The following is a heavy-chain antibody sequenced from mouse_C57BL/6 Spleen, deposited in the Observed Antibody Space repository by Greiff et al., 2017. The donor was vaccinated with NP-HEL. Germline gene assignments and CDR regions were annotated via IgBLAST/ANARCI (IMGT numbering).Heavy chain of an antibody. Sequence: VQLQQPGAELVMPGASVKLSCKASGYTFTSYWMHWVKQRPGQGLEWIGEIDPSDSYTNYNQKFKGKSTLTVDKSSSTAYMQLSSLTSEDSAVYYCARYGYGGGGFDYWGQGTTRTVSS. D-gene: IGHD2-2*01. V-gene: IGHV1-69*01. CDR1: GYTFTSYW. J-gene: IGHJ2*01. CDR3: ARYGYGGGGFDY. CDR2: IDPSDSYT.